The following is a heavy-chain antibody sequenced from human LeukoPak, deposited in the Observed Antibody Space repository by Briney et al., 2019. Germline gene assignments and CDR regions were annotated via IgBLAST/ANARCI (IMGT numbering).Heavy chain of an antibody. J-gene: IGHJ3*01. CDR1: GFTFSNSA. CDR3: AAEIYGSNTDCCTFDF. Sequence: ASVKVSCKASGFTFSNSAIQWVRQARGQRLEWIGWIGVAGGNTNYAQTLQGRITITRDMSTSTAYMELTSLRSDDTAVYYCAAEIYGSNTDCCTFDFWGPGTPVTVSS. D-gene: IGHD2-2*01. V-gene: IGHV1-58*02. CDR2: IGVAGGNT.